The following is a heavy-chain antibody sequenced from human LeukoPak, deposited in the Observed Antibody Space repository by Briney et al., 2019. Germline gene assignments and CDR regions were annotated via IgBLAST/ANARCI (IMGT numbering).Heavy chain of an antibody. CDR2: INHSGGT. D-gene: IGHD6-19*01. CDR1: GGSFSGDY. V-gene: IGHV4-34*01. CDR3: ARGRTTGYSSALDY. J-gene: IGHJ4*02. Sequence: PSETPSLTCGVYGGSFSGDYWSWIRQPPGKGLEWIGEINHSGGTNYNPSLKSRVTISVDRSRNEFSLKLSSVTAADTAVYFCARGRTTGYSSALDYWGQGALVTVSS.